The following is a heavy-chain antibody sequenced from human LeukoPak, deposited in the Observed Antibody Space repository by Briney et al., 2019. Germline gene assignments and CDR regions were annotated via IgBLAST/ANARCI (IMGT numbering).Heavy chain of an antibody. CDR1: GFTFSSSG. V-gene: IGHV3-30*18. J-gene: IGHJ4*02. Sequence: GGSLRLSCAASGFTFSSSGMHWVRQAPAKGLEGGAVLSYDGDNVYYTDSVKGRFTISRDNSKNTLYLQMNSLRAEDTAVYYCAKDDRWLQSPDSIDYWGQGTLVTVSS. CDR2: LSYDGDNV. CDR3: AKDDRWLQSPDSIDY. D-gene: IGHD5-24*01.